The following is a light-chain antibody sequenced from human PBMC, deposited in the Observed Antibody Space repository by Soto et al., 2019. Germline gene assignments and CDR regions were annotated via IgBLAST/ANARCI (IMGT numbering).Light chain of an antibody. CDR2: DAS. J-gene: IGKJ1*01. V-gene: IGKV3-11*01. Sequence: EIVLTQFPATLSLSPGERATLSCRASQSVSSYLTWYQQRPCQAPRLLIYDASNRATGIPARFSGSGSGTDFTLTISSLEPEDFAVYYCQHRSNWPRGAFGQGTKVELK. CDR1: QSVSSY. CDR3: QHRSNWPRGA.